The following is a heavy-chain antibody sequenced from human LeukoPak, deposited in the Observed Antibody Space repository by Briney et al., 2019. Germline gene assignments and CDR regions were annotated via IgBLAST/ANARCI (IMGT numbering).Heavy chain of an antibody. CDR3: ARQGSSSRYKAFDI. J-gene: IGHJ3*02. CDR1: GGSISSGSYY. Sequence: SETLSLTCTVSGGSISSGSYYWSWIRQPAGKGLEWIGRIYTSGSTNYNPSLKSRVTISVDTSKNQFSLKLSSVTAADTAVYYCARQGSSSRYKAFDIWGQGTMVTVSS. D-gene: IGHD6-13*01. V-gene: IGHV4-61*02. CDR2: IYTSGST.